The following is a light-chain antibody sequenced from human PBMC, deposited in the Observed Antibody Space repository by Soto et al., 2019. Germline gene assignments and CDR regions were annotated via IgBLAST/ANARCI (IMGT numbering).Light chain of an antibody. CDR2: GAS. CDR1: QSVSSN. J-gene: IGKJ1*01. V-gene: IGKV3-20*01. Sequence: EVVMTQSPATLSVSPGERATLSCRASQSVSSNLAWYQQKHVQAPRLLIYGASTRATVIPDRFSGSGSGTDFTLTISRLEPEDFAVYYCQQYGSSPKTFGQGTKVDIK. CDR3: QQYGSSPKT.